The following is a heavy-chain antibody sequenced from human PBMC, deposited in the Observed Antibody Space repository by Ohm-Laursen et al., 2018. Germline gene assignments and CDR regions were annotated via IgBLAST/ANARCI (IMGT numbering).Heavy chain of an antibody. V-gene: IGHV1-8*01. J-gene: IGHJ4*02. Sequence: GASVKVSCKASGYTFTSYDINWVRQATGQGLEWMGWMNPNSGNTGYAQKFQGRVTMTRNTSISTAYMELSSLRSEDTAVYYCAKDNCSGGSCHFDYWGQGTLVTVSS. CDR2: MNPNSGNT. D-gene: IGHD2-15*01. CDR3: AKDNCSGGSCHFDY. CDR1: GYTFTSYD.